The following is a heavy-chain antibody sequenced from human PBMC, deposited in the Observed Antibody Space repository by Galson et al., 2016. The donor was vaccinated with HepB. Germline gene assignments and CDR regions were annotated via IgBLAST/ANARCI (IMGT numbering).Heavy chain of an antibody. CDR3: SRPRGSRHYDAMDV. J-gene: IGHJ6*02. CDR2: IRSKGYSGTP. V-gene: IGHV3-49*03. CDR1: GFTFGDFA. Sequence: SLRLSCATSGFTFGDFALSWFRRAPGKGLEWVGFIRSKGYSGTPEYAASVIGRFIISRDDSKSVAYLQMNNLKSEDTAVYYCSRPRGSRHYDAMDVWGQGTTVIFSS. D-gene: IGHD3-10*01.